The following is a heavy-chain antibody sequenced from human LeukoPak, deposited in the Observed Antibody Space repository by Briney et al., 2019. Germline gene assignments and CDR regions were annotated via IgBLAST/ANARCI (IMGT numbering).Heavy chain of an antibody. Sequence: PSETLSLTCTVSGGSISSNSYYWGWIRQPPGKGLEWIGSIYYSGSTYYNPSLKSRVTISVDTSKNQFSLKLSSVTAADTAVYYCASPRYVAQPHFDYWGQGTLVTVSS. V-gene: IGHV4-39*01. D-gene: IGHD5-12*01. CDR2: IYYSGST. J-gene: IGHJ4*02. CDR3: ASPRYVAQPHFDY. CDR1: GGSISSNSYY.